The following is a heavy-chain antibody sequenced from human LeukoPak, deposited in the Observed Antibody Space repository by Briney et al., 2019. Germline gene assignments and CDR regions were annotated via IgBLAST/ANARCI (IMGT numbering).Heavy chain of an antibody. CDR1: GYTFTSYR. Sequence: GASVKVSFKSSGYTFTSYRSSWVRQAPGQGLEWMGWSSAYNGNTNHSQKLQGRVTLTTDTSTSTAYMELRSLRSDDTAVYYCARAVILHANCGGDCYHEYFQHWGQGTLVTVSS. CDR2: SSAYNGNT. CDR3: ARAVILHANCGGDCYHEYFQH. J-gene: IGHJ1*01. D-gene: IGHD2-21*02. V-gene: IGHV1-18*04.